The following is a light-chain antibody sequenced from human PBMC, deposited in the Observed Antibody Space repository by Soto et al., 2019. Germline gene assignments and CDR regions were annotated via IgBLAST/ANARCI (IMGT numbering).Light chain of an antibody. CDR2: DAS. CDR1: QSVHSD. V-gene: IGKV3-15*01. J-gene: IGKJ4*01. CDR3: QQYTNWPPLT. Sequence: EIVMTQSPATLSVSPGEGATLSCRASQSVHSDLAWYQQKPGQAPRLLIYDASTRATGIPARFSGSGSGTEFTLTISSLQSEDFAVYFCQQYTNWPPLTFGGGTKVEI.